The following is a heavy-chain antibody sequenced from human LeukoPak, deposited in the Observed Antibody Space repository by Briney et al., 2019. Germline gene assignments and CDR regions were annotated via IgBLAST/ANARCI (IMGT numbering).Heavy chain of an antibody. V-gene: IGHV3-7*01. CDR1: GFTFSSYW. D-gene: IGHD3-10*01. Sequence: GGSLRLSCAAFGFTFSSYWMAWVRQAPGKGLEWVANIKQDGNEKFYVDSVKGRFTISRDNAEKSLYLQKNSLRAEDTAVYYCAREMGRSVADFDYWGQGTLVTVSS. J-gene: IGHJ4*02. CDR3: AREMGRSVADFDY. CDR2: IKQDGNEK.